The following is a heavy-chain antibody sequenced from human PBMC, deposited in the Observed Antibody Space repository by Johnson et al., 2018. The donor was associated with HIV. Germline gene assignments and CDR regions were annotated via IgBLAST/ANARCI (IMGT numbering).Heavy chain of an antibody. J-gene: IGHJ3*02. Sequence: MQLVESGGGLVQPGGSLRLSCAASGFTFSSYWMSWVRQAPGKGLEWVGFIRSKSYGGTTEYAASVKGRFTISRDNSKNTLYLKMNSLRAEDTAVYYCAKDRTSAQSAFDIWGQGTMVTVSS. CDR1: GFTFSSYW. V-gene: IGHV3-71*04. CDR2: IRSKSYGGTT. CDR3: AKDRTSAQSAFDI. D-gene: IGHD1-1*01.